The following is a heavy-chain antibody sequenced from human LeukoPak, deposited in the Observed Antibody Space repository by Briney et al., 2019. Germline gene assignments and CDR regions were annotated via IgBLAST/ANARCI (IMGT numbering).Heavy chain of an antibody. CDR3: APSSYYDSSGLFDY. CDR2: ISGSGGST. CDR1: GFTFSSYA. V-gene: IGHV3-23*01. J-gene: IGHJ4*02. Sequence: GGSLRLSCAASGFTFSSYAMSWVRQAPGKGLEWVSAISGSGGSTYYADSVKGRFTISRDNSKNTLCLQMNSLRAEDTAVYYCAPSSYYDSSGLFDYWGQGTLVTVSS. D-gene: IGHD3-22*01.